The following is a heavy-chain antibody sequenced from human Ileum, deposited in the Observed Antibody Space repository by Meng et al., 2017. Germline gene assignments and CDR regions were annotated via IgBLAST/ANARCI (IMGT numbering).Heavy chain of an antibody. D-gene: IGHD4/OR15-4a*01. CDR3: ARHGGYYQDF. Sequence: QVQFEESGPGLVKPSETLPLTCSVSGASVSANSYWSWVRQPPGKGLAWIGQIDQSGNSYYSPSLKSRVTMSIDKSKNQFSLRLTSVTAADTAVYYCARHGGYYQDFWGQGTLVTVSS. CDR1: GASVSANSY. J-gene: IGHJ4*02. CDR2: IDQSGNS. V-gene: IGHV4-4*02.